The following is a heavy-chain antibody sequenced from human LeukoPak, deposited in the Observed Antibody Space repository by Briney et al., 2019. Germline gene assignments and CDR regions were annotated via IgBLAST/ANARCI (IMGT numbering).Heavy chain of an antibody. V-gene: IGHV3-11*01. CDR2: VSSSGSGSTI. J-gene: IGHJ3*02. CDR1: GFSFSSYA. CDR3: ARRTPLGAFDI. Sequence: GGSLRLSCATSGFSFSSYAMSWIRQAPGKGLEWISYVSSSGSGSTIYYADSVKGRFTISRDNAKNSLYLQMNSLRADDTAVYYCARRTPLGAFDIWGQGTMVTVSS. D-gene: IGHD7-27*01.